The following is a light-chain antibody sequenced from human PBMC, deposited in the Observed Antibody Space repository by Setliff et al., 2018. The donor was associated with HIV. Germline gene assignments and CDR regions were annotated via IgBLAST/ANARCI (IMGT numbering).Light chain of an antibody. J-gene: IGLJ1*01. CDR1: SSDVGRYNF. CDR3: NSFTNTSGRV. V-gene: IGLV2-14*03. CDR2: DVS. Sequence: QSVLTQPASVSGSPGQSITISCTGTSSDVGRYNFVSWYQRHPGKVPKLLISDVSNRPSGVSDRFSGSKSGNTASLTISGLRTEDEADYYCNSFTNTSGRVFGTGTKVTV.